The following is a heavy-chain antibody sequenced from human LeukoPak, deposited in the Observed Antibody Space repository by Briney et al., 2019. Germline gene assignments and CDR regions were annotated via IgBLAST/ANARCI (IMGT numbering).Heavy chain of an antibody. V-gene: IGHV3-11*01. J-gene: IGHJ4*02. D-gene: IGHD3-16*02. CDR1: GFTFSDYY. CDR2: ISSSGSTI. CDR3: ARGVMITFGGVIVRNDYFDY. Sequence: GGSLRLSCAASGFTFSDYYMNWIRQAPGKGLEWVSYISSSGSTIYYADSVKGRFTISRDNAKNSLYLQLNSLRAEDTAVYYCARGVMITFGGVIVRNDYFDYWGQGTLVTVSS.